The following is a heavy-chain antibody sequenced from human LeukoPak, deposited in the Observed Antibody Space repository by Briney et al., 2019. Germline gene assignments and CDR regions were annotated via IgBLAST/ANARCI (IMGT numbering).Heavy chain of an antibody. V-gene: IGHV4-59*01. CDR2: THYSGST. Sequence: SETQSLICTVSGGSISTYYWMWIRQPPGKGLEWIGCTHYSGSTNYNPSLKSRVTMSVDTSKNLFSLKLSSVTAADSAVYYCARGDMMLRGVIDEIDPWGQGTLVTVSS. CDR3: ARGDMMLRGVIDEIDP. J-gene: IGHJ5*02. D-gene: IGHD3-10*01. CDR1: GGSISTYY.